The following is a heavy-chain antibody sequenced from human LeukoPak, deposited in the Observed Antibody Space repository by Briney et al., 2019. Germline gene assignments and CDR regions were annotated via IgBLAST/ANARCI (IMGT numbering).Heavy chain of an antibody. CDR2: INPSGGST. J-gene: IGHJ4*02. CDR1: GYTFTSYG. Sequence: ASVKVSCKASGYTFTSYGISWVRQAPGQRLEWMGIINPSGGSTSYAQKFQGRVTMTRDTSTSTVYMELSSLRSEDTAVYYCARGNAATPSGDYFDYWGQGTLDTVSS. CDR3: ARGNAATPSGDYFDY. V-gene: IGHV1-46*01. D-gene: IGHD6-25*01.